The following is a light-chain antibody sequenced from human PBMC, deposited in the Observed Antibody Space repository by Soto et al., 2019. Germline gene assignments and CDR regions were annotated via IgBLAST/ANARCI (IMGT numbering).Light chain of an antibody. J-gene: IGLJ1*01. V-gene: IGLV2-8*01. CDR3: ASYAGTKLFV. Sequence: LTQPPSASGSPGQSLTISCTGTSSDVGFYNFVSWYQQRPGKAPKLVIYEVTKRPSGVPDRFSGSKSGSTASLTVSGLQADDEAEYYCASYAGTKLFVFGSGTKVTVL. CDR1: SSDVGFYNF. CDR2: EVT.